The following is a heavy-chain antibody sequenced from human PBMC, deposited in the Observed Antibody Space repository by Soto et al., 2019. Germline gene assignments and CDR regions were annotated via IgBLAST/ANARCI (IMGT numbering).Heavy chain of an antibody. D-gene: IGHD2-21*02. CDR1: GGSISSYY. V-gene: IGHV4-59*01. CDR2: IYYSGST. CDR3: ARDAAYCGGDCYSTENWFDP. J-gene: IGHJ5*02. Sequence: SETLSLTCPVSGGSISSYYWSWIRQPPGKGLEWIGYIYYSGSTNYNPSLKSRVTISVDTSKNQFSLKLSSVTAADTAVYYCARDAAYCGGDCYSTENWFDPWGQGTLVTVSS.